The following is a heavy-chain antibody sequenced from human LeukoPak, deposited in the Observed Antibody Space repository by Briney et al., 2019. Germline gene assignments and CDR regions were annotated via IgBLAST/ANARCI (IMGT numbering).Heavy chain of an antibody. CDR2: MNPNSGNT. Sequence: ASVKVSCKASGYTFTSYDINWVRQATGQGLEWMGWMNPNSGNTGYAQKFQGRVTITRNTSISTAYMELSSLRSEDTAVYYCARHVRFLEWLSSYYFDYWGQGTLVTVSS. V-gene: IGHV1-8*03. CDR1: GYTFTSYD. CDR3: ARHVRFLEWLSSYYFDY. D-gene: IGHD3-3*01. J-gene: IGHJ4*02.